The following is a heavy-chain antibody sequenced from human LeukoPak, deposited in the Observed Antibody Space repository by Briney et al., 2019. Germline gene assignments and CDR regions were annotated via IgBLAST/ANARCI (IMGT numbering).Heavy chain of an antibody. CDR3: ARDLGFRDGYNWGVFDY. J-gene: IGHJ4*02. V-gene: IGHV1-18*01. Sequence: ASVKVSSKASGYTFTSYGISWVRQAPGQGLEWMGWISAYNGNTNYAQKLQGRVTMTTDTSTSTAYMELRSLRSDDTAVYYCARDLGFRDGYNWGVFDYWGQGTLVTVSS. CDR2: ISAYNGNT. D-gene: IGHD5-24*01. CDR1: GYTFTSYG.